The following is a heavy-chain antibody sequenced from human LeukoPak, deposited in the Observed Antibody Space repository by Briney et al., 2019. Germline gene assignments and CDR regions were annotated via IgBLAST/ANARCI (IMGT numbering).Heavy chain of an antibody. J-gene: IGHJ6*03. CDR2: ISSSSSYI. Sequence: GGSLRLSCAASGFTFSSYTMNWVRQAPGKGLEWVSSISSSSSYIYYADSAKGRFTISRDNAKNSLYLQMNSLRAEDTAVYYCARDRGNQRGYYYYYMDVWGKGTTVTVSS. D-gene: IGHD1-14*01. CDR3: ARDRGNQRGYYYYYMDV. V-gene: IGHV3-21*01. CDR1: GFTFSSYT.